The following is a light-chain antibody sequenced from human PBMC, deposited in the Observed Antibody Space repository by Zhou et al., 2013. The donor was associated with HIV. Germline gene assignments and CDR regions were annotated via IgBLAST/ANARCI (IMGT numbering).Light chain of an antibody. J-gene: IGKJ1*01. CDR3: QQYGSSPWT. CDR1: QSVSSSY. CDR2: GSS. Sequence: EIVLTQSPGTLSLSPGERATLSCRASQSVSSSYLAWYQQKPGQAPRLLFYGSSIRATGIPDRFSGSGSGTDFTLTISRLEPEDFAVYYCQQYGSSPWTFGQGTKVEIK. V-gene: IGKV3-20*01.